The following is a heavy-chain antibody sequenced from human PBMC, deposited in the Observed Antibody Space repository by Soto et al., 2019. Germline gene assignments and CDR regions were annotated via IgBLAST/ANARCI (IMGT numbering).Heavy chain of an antibody. V-gene: IGHV4-59*01. CDR3: ARDGSRYDFWSGPHYFDY. D-gene: IGHD3-3*01. Sequence: WETLSVTCTIAGVYLSSYYLILIRPTPGKGLEWIGYIYYSGSTNYNPSPKSRVTIAVDTSKNQFSLNLNSVSAADTAVYYCARDGSRYDFWSGPHYFDYWGQGTLVTVSS. CDR2: IYYSGST. CDR1: GVYLSSYY. J-gene: IGHJ4*02.